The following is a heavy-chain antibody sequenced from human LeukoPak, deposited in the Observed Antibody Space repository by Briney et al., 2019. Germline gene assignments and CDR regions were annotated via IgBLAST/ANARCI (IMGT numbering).Heavy chain of an antibody. J-gene: IGHJ4*02. CDR3: ARVQGHTMVREYYFDY. D-gene: IGHD3-10*01. CDR2: IYSGGST. Sequence: GGSLRLSCAVSGFTVSSNYMSWVRQAPGKGLEWVSVIYSGGSTYYADSVKGRFTISRDNSKNTLYLQMNSLRAEDTAVYYCARVQGHTMVREYYFDYWGQGTLVTVSS. V-gene: IGHV3-53*01. CDR1: GFTVSSNY.